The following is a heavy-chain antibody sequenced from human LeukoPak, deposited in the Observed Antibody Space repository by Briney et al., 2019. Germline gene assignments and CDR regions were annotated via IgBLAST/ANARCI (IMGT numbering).Heavy chain of an antibody. CDR2: ITGNGGHT. Sequence: GGSLRLSCAASGFTFSSFSMNWVRQAPGKGLEWVSGITGNGGHTYYAHSVKGRFTISRDNSKNTLYLQMYSLRAEDTAVYYCTKDLTDFHYYYTDVWGKGTTVIVSS. J-gene: IGHJ6*03. CDR1: GFTFSSFS. CDR3: TKDLTDFHYYYTDV. V-gene: IGHV3-23*01. D-gene: IGHD2-21*02.